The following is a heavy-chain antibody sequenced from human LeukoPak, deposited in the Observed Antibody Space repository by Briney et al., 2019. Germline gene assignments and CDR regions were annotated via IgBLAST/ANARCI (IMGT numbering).Heavy chain of an antibody. V-gene: IGHV4-34*01. CDR3: ARVQSFRGLLVVCAPTYYYYYMDV. CDR1: GGSFSGYY. J-gene: IGHJ6*03. CDR2: INHSGST. D-gene: IGHD2-8*02. Sequence: SETPSLTCAVYGGSFSGYYWSWIRQPPGKGLEWIGEINHSGSTNYNPSLKSRVTISVDTSKNQFSLKLSSVTAADTAVYYCARVQSFRGLLVVCAPTYYYYYMDVWGKGTTVTVSS.